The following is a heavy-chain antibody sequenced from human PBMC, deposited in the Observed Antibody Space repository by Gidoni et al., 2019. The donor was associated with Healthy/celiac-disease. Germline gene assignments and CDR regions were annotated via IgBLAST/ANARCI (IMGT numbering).Heavy chain of an antibody. V-gene: IGHV1-18*01. D-gene: IGHD3-22*01. J-gene: IGHJ4*02. Sequence: QVQLVQSGAEVTKPGASVKVSCTASGYTFTSYGISWVRQATGQGLEWMGWISAYNGNTNYAQKLKGRVTMTTDTSTSTAYMELRSLRSDDTAVYYCARDPHYYDSSGLGYWGQGTLVTVSS. CDR2: ISAYNGNT. CDR3: ARDPHYYDSSGLGY. CDR1: GYTFTSYG.